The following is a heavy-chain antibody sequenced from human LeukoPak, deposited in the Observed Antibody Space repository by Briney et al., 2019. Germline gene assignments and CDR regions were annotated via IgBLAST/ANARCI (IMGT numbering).Heavy chain of an antibody. CDR2: MSPNSGDT. Sequence: ASVKVSCKASGYTFTSYDFNWVRQATGQRPEWMGWMSPNSGDTGYAQKFQDRVTMTRNTSISTAYMELSSLGSDDTAVYYCASTLSSGHVFGFDYWGQGTLVTVSS. D-gene: IGHD6-19*01. V-gene: IGHV1-8*01. CDR1: GYTFTSYD. CDR3: ASTLSSGHVFGFDY. J-gene: IGHJ4*02.